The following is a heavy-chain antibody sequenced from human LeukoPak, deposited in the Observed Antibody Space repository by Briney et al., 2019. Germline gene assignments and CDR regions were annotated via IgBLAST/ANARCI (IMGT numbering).Heavy chain of an antibody. CDR2: IKQDGSNK. CDR3: AREYPQFRSGSNGAGYHFDY. Sequence: GGSLRLSCAASGFTFSSYWMSWVRQAPGKGLEWVANIKQDGSNKYYADSVKGRFTISRDNSKNTLYLQMNSLSAEDTAVYYCAREYPQFRSGSNGAGYHFDYWGQGTLVTVSS. D-gene: IGHD1-26*01. J-gene: IGHJ4*02. CDR1: GFTFSSYW. V-gene: IGHV3-7*01.